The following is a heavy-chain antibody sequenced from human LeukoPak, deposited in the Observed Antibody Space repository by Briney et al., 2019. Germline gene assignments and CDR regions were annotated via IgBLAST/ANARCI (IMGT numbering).Heavy chain of an antibody. Sequence: GASVKVSCKVSGYTLTELSMHWVRQAPGKGLEWMGGFDPEDGETIYAQKFQGRVTMTEDTSTDTAYMELSGLRSEDTAVYYCATEGYYGSGSYLDYWGQGTLVTVSS. CDR2: FDPEDGET. V-gene: IGHV1-24*01. D-gene: IGHD3-10*01. CDR3: ATEGYYGSGSYLDY. J-gene: IGHJ4*02. CDR1: GYTLTELS.